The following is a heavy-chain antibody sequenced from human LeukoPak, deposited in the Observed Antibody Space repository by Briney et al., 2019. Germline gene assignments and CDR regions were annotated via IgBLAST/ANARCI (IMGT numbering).Heavy chain of an antibody. D-gene: IGHD1-26*01. Sequence: GGSLRLSCAASGFTFSSYSMNWVRQAPGKGLEWVSSISSSSSYIYYADSVKGRFTISRDNAKNSLYLQMNSLRAEDTAVYYCARASGSLYYYYYMDVWGKGTTVTVSS. V-gene: IGHV3-21*01. J-gene: IGHJ6*03. CDR3: ARASGSLYYYYYMDV. CDR1: GFTFSSYS. CDR2: ISSSSSYI.